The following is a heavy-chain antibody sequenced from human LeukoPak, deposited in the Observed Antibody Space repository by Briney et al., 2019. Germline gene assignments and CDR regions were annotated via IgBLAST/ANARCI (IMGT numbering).Heavy chain of an antibody. D-gene: IGHD2-21*02. CDR1: GFTFSSYA. CDR2: ISGSGGSL. Sequence: PAGSLRLSCAASGFTFSSYAMNWVRQTPGKGLEWLSSISGSGGSLYYADPVKGRFTISRDNSKNTFYLQMNSLRAEDTAIYYCAKDFVAVTAIGMYYSDYWGQGTLVTVSA. J-gene: IGHJ4*02. V-gene: IGHV3-23*01. CDR3: AKDFVAVTAIGMYYSDY.